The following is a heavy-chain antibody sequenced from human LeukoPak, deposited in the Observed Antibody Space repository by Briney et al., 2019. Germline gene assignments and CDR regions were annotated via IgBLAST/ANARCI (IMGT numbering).Heavy chain of an antibody. V-gene: IGHV1-69*05. J-gene: IGHJ4*02. Sequence: SVKVSCKASGGTFSSYAISWVRQAPGQGLEWMGRIIPIFGTANYAQKFQGRVTITTDESTSTAYMELSSLRSEDTAVYYCAKTSAYYYDSSGLTPYYFDYWGQGTLVTVSS. CDR2: IIPIFGTA. CDR1: GGTFSSYA. CDR3: AKTSAYYYDSSGLTPYYFDY. D-gene: IGHD3-22*01.